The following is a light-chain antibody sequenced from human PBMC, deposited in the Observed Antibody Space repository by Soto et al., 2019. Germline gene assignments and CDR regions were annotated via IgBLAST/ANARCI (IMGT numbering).Light chain of an antibody. J-gene: IGKJ1*01. CDR3: QKYNSAPTWT. CDR2: AAS. Sequence: DIKMTQSPSSLSASVGDRVTITCRASQGISNYLAWYQQKPGKVPKLLIYAASTLQSWVPSRFSGSGSGTDFTLTISSLQPEDVETYYCQKYNSAPTWTFGQGTKVQIK. V-gene: IGKV1-27*01. CDR1: QGISNY.